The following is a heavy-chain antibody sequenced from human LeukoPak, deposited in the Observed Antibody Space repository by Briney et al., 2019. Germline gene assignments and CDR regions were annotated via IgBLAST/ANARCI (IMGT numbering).Heavy chain of an antibody. CDR1: GGSFSGYY. CDR3: ARLSIYYYGSGSYYLRAFFDY. J-gene: IGHJ4*02. CDR2: INHSGST. V-gene: IGHV4-34*01. D-gene: IGHD3-10*01. Sequence: PSETLSLTCAVYGGSFSGYYWSWIRQPPGKGLEWIGEINHSGSTNYNPSLKSRVTISVDTSKNQFSLKLSSVTAADTAVYYCARLSIYYYGSGSYYLRAFFDYWGQGTLVTVSS.